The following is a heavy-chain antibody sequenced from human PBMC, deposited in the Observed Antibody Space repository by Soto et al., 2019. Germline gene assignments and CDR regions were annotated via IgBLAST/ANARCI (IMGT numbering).Heavy chain of an antibody. V-gene: IGHV4-34*01. CDR3: ARVEEKKLVPYFDY. J-gene: IGHJ4*02. Sequence: PSETLSLTCAVYGGSFSGYYWSWIRQPPGKGLEWIGEINHSGSTNYNPSLKSRVTISVDTSKNQFSLKLSSVTAAGMAVYYCARVEEKKLVPYFDYWGQGTLVIVSS. CDR1: GGSFSGYY. D-gene: IGHD6-13*01. CDR2: INHSGST.